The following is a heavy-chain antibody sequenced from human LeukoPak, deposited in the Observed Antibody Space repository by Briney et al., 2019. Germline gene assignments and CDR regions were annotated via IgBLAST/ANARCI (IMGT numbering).Heavy chain of an antibody. V-gene: IGHV4-4*07. J-gene: IGHJ5*02. CDR2: IYSSGST. CDR1: GGSISSYY. CDR3: ARDRSSGYYYHP. Sequence: SETLSLTCTVSGGSISSYYWTWIRQPAGKGLEWIGRIYSSGSTNYSPSLKSRVTMSVDTSKNQFSLKLSSVTAADTAVCYCARDRSSGYYYHPWGQGTLVTVSS. D-gene: IGHD3-22*01.